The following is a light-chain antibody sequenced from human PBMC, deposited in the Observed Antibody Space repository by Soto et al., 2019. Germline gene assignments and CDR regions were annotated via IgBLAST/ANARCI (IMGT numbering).Light chain of an antibody. CDR2: DAS. CDR3: LQHNSYSWT. Sequence: IQMTQSPSTVSGSIGDRVTITCRASQTISSWLAWYQQKPGKAPKRLIYDASSLQSGVPSRFSGSGSGTEFTLTISSLQPEDFATYYCLQHNSYSWTFGQGTKVDIK. J-gene: IGKJ1*01. V-gene: IGKV1-5*01. CDR1: QTISSW.